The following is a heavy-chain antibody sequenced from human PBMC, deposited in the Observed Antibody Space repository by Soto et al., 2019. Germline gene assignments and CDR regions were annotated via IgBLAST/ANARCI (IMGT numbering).Heavy chain of an antibody. CDR2: LTPTLGTT. CDR1: GATYSGSA. CDR3: ARGLKPGAAIEGFDF. V-gene: IGHV1-69*13. J-gene: IGHJ4*02. D-gene: IGHD2-8*02. Sequence: SVRVSCKSCGATYSGSAFSWVRQASGQGLEWMGGLTPTLGTTNYAQHLQGRGTNTADEARGASFIDLTSQTSAATAVYYCARGLKPGAAIEGFDFWGQGARVAV.